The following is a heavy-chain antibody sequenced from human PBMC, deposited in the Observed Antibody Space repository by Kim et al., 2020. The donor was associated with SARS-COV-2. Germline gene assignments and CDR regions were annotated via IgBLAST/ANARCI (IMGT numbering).Heavy chain of an antibody. J-gene: IGHJ4*02. CDR3: TTGGAY. CDR2: IQPEGSGQ. V-gene: IGHV3-7*01. CDR1: GFTFSNSW. Sequence: GGSLRLSCAGSGFTFSNSWMNWVRQAPGKGLEWVANIQPEGSGQRSVDSVKGRFTITRDNTKNSRDLQMNSLRAEDSGVYDCTTGGAYWGPGTQVTVSS.